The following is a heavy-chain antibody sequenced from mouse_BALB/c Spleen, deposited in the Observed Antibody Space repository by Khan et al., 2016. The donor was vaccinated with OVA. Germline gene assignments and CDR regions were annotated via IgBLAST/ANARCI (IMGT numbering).Heavy chain of an antibody. J-gene: IGHJ2*01. V-gene: IGHV5-17*02. D-gene: IGHD1-1*01. CDR3: ATSYFYGYYFDY. Sequence: QSGGSRKLSCAASGFTFTSYGMHWIRQAPEKGLEWVAYISSDSNTIYYADTVKGRFTISRDNPKNTLFLQMTSLRSGDTAMYFCATSYFYGYYFDYWGHGTTLTVSS. CDR2: ISSDSNTI. CDR1: GFTFTSYG.